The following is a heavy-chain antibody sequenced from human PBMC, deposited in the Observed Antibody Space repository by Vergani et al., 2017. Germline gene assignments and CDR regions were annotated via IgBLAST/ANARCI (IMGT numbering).Heavy chain of an antibody. CDR2: VDPEDGET. CDR3: ATPQTVTTGGKEV. CDR1: GYTFTDHY. D-gene: IGHD4-17*01. J-gene: IGHJ6*02. V-gene: IGHV1-69-2*01. Sequence: ELQLVQSGAEVKKPGATMKISCKVSGYTFTDHYMHWVKQAPGKGLEWMGLVDPEDGETIYAEKFKGRVNIAADTSTDTTHLELSSLRSEDTAVYYCATPQTVTTGGKEVWGQGTTVIVSS.